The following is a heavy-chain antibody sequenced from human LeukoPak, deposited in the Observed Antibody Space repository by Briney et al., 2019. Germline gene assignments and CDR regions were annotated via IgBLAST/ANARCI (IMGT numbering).Heavy chain of an antibody. Sequence: GGSLRLSCAASGFTFSSYAMSWVRQAPGKGLEWVSAISGSGGSTYYADSVKGRFTTSRDNAKNSLYPQMNSLRAEDTALYYCAKDSRGSGSRYYGMDVWGQGTTVTVSS. CDR3: AKDSRGSGSRYYGMDV. CDR2: ISGSGGST. CDR1: GFTFSSYA. D-gene: IGHD3-10*01. J-gene: IGHJ6*02. V-gene: IGHV3-23*01.